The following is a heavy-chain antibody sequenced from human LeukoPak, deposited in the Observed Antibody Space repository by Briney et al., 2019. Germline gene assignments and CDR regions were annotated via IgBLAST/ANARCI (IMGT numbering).Heavy chain of an antibody. CDR2: IYNGDNT. D-gene: IGHD6-19*01. Sequence: GGSLRLSCAASRITVTSNHMSWLRQAPGKGLEWVSVIYNGDNTNYADSVKGRFTISRDNSKNTLCLQMNSLRAEDTAVYFCARASQWLAFDTWGQGALVTVSS. V-gene: IGHV3-66*01. CDR3: ARASQWLAFDT. J-gene: IGHJ4*02. CDR1: RITVTSNH.